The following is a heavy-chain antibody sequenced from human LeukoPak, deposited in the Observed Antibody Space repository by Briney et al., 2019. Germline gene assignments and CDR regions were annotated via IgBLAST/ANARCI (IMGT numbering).Heavy chain of an antibody. D-gene: IGHD3-22*01. Sequence: QAGGSLRLSCAASGFTFSSYGMHWVRQAPGKGLEWVAVISYDGSNKYYADSVKGRFTISRDNSKNTLYLQMNSLRSEDTAVYYCARGLSNYYDSSGYYYWGQGTLVTVSS. J-gene: IGHJ4*02. CDR3: ARGLSNYYDSSGYYY. V-gene: IGHV3-30*03. CDR2: ISYDGSNK. CDR1: GFTFSSYG.